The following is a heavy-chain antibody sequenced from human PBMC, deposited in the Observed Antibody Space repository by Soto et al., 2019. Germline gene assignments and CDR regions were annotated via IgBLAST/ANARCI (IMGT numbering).Heavy chain of an antibody. CDR2: TGATGRTT. V-gene: IGHV3-23*01. CDR1: GFTFYIYA. Sequence: GGSPRLSCAASGFTFYIYAKTWVRQGPGKGMELVSTTGATGRTTYSSDSVKGRFTVSTDNSKNTLDLQMRNLRADDAAVYCRATVHDTSRSFDYWGQGTLVTVSS. CDR3: ATVHDTSRSFDY. J-gene: IGHJ4*02.